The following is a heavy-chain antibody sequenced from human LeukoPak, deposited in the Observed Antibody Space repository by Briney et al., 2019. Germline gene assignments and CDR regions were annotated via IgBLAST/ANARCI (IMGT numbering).Heavy chain of an antibody. CDR3: ARRFYDFWSGYYKGTGRAFDI. CDR1: GGSLSGYY. J-gene: IGHJ3*02. CDR2: INHSGST. V-gene: IGHV4-34*01. D-gene: IGHD3-3*01. Sequence: PSETLSLTCAVYGGSLSGYYWSWIRQPPGKGLEWIGEINHSGSTNYNPSLKSRVTISVDTSKNQFSLKLSSVTAADTAVYYCARRFYDFWSGYYKGTGRAFDIWGQGTMVTVSS.